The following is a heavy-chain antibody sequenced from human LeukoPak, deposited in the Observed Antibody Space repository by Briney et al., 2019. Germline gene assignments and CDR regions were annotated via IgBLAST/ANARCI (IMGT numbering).Heavy chain of an antibody. CDR3: ARATDGDYVPY. Sequence: GGSLRLSCAASGFTFSSYNMNWVRQAPGKGLEWVSSISSSSSYINYADSVKGRFTISRDNAKNSLYLQMNSLRAEDTAVYYCARATDGDYVPYWGQGTLVTVSS. CDR2: ISSSSSYI. CDR1: GFTFSSYN. V-gene: IGHV3-21*01. J-gene: IGHJ4*02. D-gene: IGHD4-17*01.